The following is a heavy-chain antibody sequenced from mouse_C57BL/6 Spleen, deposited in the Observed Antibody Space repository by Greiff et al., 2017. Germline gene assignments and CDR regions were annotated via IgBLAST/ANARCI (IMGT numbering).Heavy chain of an antibody. J-gene: IGHJ2*01. CDR1: GYTFTSYW. CDR3: ARGPLIYYGNSFDY. CDR2: IYPGSGST. V-gene: IGHV1-55*01. Sequence: QVQLQQSGAELVKPGASVKMSCKASGYTFTSYWITWVKQRPGQGLEWIGDIYPGSGSTNYNEKFKSKATLTVDTSSSTAYMQLSSLTSEDSAVYYCARGPLIYYGNSFDYWGQGTTLTVSS. D-gene: IGHD2-1*01.